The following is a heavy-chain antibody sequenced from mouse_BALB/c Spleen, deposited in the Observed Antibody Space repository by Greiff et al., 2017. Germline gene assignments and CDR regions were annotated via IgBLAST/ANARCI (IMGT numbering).Heavy chain of an antibody. CDR2: ISSGSSTI. CDR1: GFTFSSFG. D-gene: IGHD2-4*01. Sequence: EVMLVESGGGLVQPGGSRKLSCAASGFTFSSFGMHWVRQAPEKGLEWVAYISSGSSTIYYADTVKGRFTISRDNPKNTLFLQMTSLRSEDTAMYYCARPYYDYDQAWFAYWGQGTLVTVSA. CDR3: ARPYYDYDQAWFAY. V-gene: IGHV5-17*02. J-gene: IGHJ3*01.